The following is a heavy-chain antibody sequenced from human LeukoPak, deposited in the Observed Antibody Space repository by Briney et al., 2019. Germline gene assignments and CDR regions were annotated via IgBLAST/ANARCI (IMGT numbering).Heavy chain of an antibody. V-gene: IGHV4-34*01. J-gene: IGHJ4*02. CDR2: INHSGST. D-gene: IGHD3-22*01. CDR1: GGSFSGYH. CDR3: ARTWGYYDSSGYPH. Sequence: SETLSLTCAVYGGSFSGYHWSWLRQPPGKGLEWIGEINHSGSTNYNPSLKSRVTISVDTSKNQFSLKLSSVTAADTAVYYCARTWGYYDSSGYPHWGQGTLVTVSS.